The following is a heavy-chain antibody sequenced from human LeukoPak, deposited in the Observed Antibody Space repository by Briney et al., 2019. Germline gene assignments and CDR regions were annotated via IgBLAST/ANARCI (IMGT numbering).Heavy chain of an antibody. CDR3: AREDCSSTSCYWFDY. CDR2: INPNSGGT. J-gene: IGHJ4*02. D-gene: IGHD2-2*01. V-gene: IGHV1-2*02. Sequence: GASVEVSCKASGYTFTGYYMHWVRQAPGQGLEWMGWINPNSGGTNYAQKFQGRVTMTRDTSISTAYMELSRLRSDDTAVYYCAREDCSSTSCYWFDYWGQGTLVTVSS. CDR1: GYTFTGYY.